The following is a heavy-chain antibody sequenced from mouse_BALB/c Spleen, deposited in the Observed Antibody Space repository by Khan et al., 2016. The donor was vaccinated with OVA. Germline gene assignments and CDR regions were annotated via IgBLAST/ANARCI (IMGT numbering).Heavy chain of an antibody. V-gene: IGHV9-4*02. Sequence: QIQLVQSGPELKKPGETVRISCKASGYTFTTAGMQWVQKMPGKGLKWIGWINTHSGVPNYAEDFKGRFAFSLETSASTAYLQITNLKNEDTATYFCARGGAANYRNYGGAMEYWGQGTSVTVSS. CDR3: ARGGAANYRNYGGAMEY. D-gene: IGHD2-5*01. J-gene: IGHJ4*01. CDR2: INTHSGVP. CDR1: GYTFTTAG.